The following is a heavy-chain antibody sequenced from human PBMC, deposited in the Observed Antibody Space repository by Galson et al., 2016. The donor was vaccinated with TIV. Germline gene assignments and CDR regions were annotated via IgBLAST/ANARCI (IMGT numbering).Heavy chain of an antibody. CDR1: GYSFTAFT. CDR3: AREADYGSGSLYFDY. Sequence: SVKVSCKASGYSFTAFTMHWVRQAPGQRLEWMGWINVRNGYTKYSENLQARVTITRDSSPTTAYMELGSLKTEETAVYYCAREADYGSGSLYFDYWGQGTLVTVSS. J-gene: IGHJ4*02. V-gene: IGHV1-3*01. CDR2: INVRNGYT. D-gene: IGHD3-16*01.